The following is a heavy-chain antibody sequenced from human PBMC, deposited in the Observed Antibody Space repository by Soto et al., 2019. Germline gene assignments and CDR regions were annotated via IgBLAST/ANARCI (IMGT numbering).Heavy chain of an antibody. Sequence: GGSLRLSCAASGFTFSNAWMNWVRQAPGKGLEWVGRIKSRTDGGTTDYAAPVKGRFTISRDDSKNTLYLQMNSLKTEDTAVYYCTTDPYGHIAAAGTSRLHDYWGQGTLVTVSS. J-gene: IGHJ4*02. D-gene: IGHD6-13*01. V-gene: IGHV3-15*07. CDR2: IKSRTDGGTT. CDR3: TTDPYGHIAAAGTSRLHDY. CDR1: GFTFSNAW.